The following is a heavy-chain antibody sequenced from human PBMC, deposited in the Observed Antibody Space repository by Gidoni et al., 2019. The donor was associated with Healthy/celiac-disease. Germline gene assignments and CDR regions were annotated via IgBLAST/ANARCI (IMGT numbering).Heavy chain of an antibody. J-gene: IGHJ4*02. CDR1: GFTFSSYW. CDR2: IKQDGSEK. D-gene: IGHD4-17*01. V-gene: IGHV3-7*01. CDR3: AREWATVVTSYPNDY. Sequence: EVQLVESGGGLVQPGGSLRLSCAASGFTFSSYWMSWVRQAPGKGLEWVANIKQDGSEKYYVDSVKGRFTISRDNAKNSLYLQMNSLRAEDTAVYYCAREWATVVTSYPNDYWGQGTLVTVSS.